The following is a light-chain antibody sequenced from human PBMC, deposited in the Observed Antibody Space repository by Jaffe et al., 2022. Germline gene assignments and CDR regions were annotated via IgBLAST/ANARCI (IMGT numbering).Light chain of an antibody. Sequence: DIQMTQSPSSLSASVGDRVTITCRASQDVRNHLAWYQFNPGTVPKLLISSTSNLLSGVPSRFSGSGSGTTYTLTISSLQTEDVATYYCQQSLTVPLTFGGGTKVEIK. V-gene: IGKV1-27*01. CDR1: QDVRNH. CDR2: STS. CDR3: QQSLTVPLT. J-gene: IGKJ4*01.